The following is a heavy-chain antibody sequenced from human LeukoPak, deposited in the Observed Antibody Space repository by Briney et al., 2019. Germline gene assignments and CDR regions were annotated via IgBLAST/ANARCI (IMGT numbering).Heavy chain of an antibody. V-gene: IGHV3-72*01. CDR2: SINKAYSYTT. J-gene: IGHJ4*02. CDR3: ARAGRSGSYGYFDS. D-gene: IGHD1-26*01. CDR1: GFTFSDHY. Sequence: PGGSLRLSCAAPGFTFSDHYMDWVRQAPGKGLEWVGRSINKAYSYTTEYAASVKGRFTISRDDSKNSLYLQMDGLKTEDTAVYYCARAGRSGSYGYFDSWGQGTLVTVSS.